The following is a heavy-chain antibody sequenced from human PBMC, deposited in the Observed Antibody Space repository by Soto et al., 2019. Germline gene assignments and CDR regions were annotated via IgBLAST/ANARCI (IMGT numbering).Heavy chain of an antibody. D-gene: IGHD1-1*01. J-gene: IGHJ4*02. Sequence: EVQLVQSGAEVKKPGESLKISCKASGYSFPGYWIGWVRQMPGKGLEWMGIIYPDNSDTRYSPSFQGQGTISADKSINTAYLQWSSLKASDTAMYFCARQAATVATVPLLYFDPWGQGTLVTVSS. CDR1: GYSFPGYW. V-gene: IGHV5-51*01. CDR2: IYPDNSDT. CDR3: ARQAATVATVPLLYFDP.